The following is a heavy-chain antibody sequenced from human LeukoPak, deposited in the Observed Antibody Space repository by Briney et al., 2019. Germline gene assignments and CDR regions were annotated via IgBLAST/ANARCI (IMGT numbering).Heavy chain of an antibody. V-gene: IGHV4-34*01. CDR1: GGSLSGYY. D-gene: IGHD4-17*01. J-gene: IGHJ4*02. Sequence: KASETLSLTCAVYGGSLSGYYWSWIRQPPGKGLEWIGEINHSAATNYNPSLKSRVTIAVDTSKNQFSLRLSSVTAADTAMYYCARGIYGVYYFDYWGQGALVTVSS. CDR2: INHSAAT. CDR3: ARGIYGVYYFDY.